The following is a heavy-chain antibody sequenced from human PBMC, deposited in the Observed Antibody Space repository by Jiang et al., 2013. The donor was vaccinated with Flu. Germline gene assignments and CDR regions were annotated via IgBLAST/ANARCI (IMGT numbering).Heavy chain of an antibody. V-gene: IGHV5-51*01. D-gene: IGHD4-23*01. Sequence: YGAEVKKPGESLKISCKGSGYSFANYWIGWVRQTPGKGLEWMGIIYPGDSDTRYSPSFQGQVTISADKSTTTAHLQWSSLKASDTAMYYCASGGFPTVVTYYYFDYWGQGTLVTVSS. CDR1: GYSFANYW. CDR2: IYPGDSDT. CDR3: ASGGFPTVVTYYYFDY. J-gene: IGHJ4*02.